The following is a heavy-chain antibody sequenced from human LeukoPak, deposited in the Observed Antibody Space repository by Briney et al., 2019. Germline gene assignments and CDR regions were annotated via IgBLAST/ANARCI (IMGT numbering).Heavy chain of an antibody. D-gene: IGHD4-17*01. CDR2: IHYTGST. Sequence: PSETLSLTCTVSGGSISSSSYSWGWIRQPPGKGLEWIGSIHYTGSTSYNPSLKSRVTISVHTSKNQFSLQLSSVTAADTAVYYCARPTVTSYNWFGPWGQGTLVTVSS. V-gene: IGHV4-39*01. CDR3: ARPTVTSYNWFGP. J-gene: IGHJ5*02. CDR1: GGSISSSSYS.